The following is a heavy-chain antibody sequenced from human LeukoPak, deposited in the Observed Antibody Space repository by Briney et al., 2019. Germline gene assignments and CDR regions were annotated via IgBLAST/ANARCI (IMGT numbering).Heavy chain of an antibody. CDR1: GGSIRNTNW. J-gene: IGHJ4*02. CDR3: ARGGRSSGWYYFDY. CDR2: IFHSGST. V-gene: IGHV4-4*02. D-gene: IGHD6-19*01. Sequence: SETLSLTCAVSGGSIRNTNWWSWARQPPGKGLEWIGEIFHSGSTNYNPSLKSRVTISVDTSKNQFSLKLSSVTAADTAVYYCARGGRSSGWYYFDYWGQGTLVTVSS.